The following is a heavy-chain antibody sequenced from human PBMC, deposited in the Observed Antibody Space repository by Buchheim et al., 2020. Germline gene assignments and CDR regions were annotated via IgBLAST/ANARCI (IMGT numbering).Heavy chain of an antibody. D-gene: IGHD6-13*01. V-gene: IGHV3-23*01. Sequence: EVQLLESGGGLVQPGGSLRLSCAASGFTFSSYAMSWVRQAPGKGLEWVSAISGSGGSTYYADSVKGRFTISRDNSKNTLYLQMNSLRAEDTAVYYCAKGGRRRVAAAGTQNLYRMGMDVWGQGTT. CDR1: GFTFSSYA. CDR2: ISGSGGST. CDR3: AKGGRRRVAAAGTQNLYRMGMDV. J-gene: IGHJ6*02.